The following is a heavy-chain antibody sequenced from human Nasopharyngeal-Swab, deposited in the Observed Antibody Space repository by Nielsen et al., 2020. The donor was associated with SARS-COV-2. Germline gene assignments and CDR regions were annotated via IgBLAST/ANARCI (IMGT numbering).Heavy chain of an antibody. CDR2: IRYDGFNQ. D-gene: IGHD3-16*01. V-gene: IGHV3-30*02. CDR3: AKDHKMDSGGGVGYMDV. CDR1: GFTFSSYG. J-gene: IGHJ6*03. Sequence: GESLKISCAASGFTFSSYGMHWVRQAPGEGLEWVAFIRYDGFNQHYVDSVKGRFTISRDSFKNTLYLQLNSLRAEDTAVYYCAKDHKMDSGGGVGYMDVWGKGTTGTVSS.